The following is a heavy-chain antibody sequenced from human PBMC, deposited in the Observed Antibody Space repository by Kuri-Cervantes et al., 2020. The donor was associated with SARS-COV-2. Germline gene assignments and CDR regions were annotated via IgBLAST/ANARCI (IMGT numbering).Heavy chain of an antibody. CDR3: ARGYRYNLPYFDY. V-gene: IGHV3-21*01. CDR1: GFTFSSYR. D-gene: IGHD1-1*01. J-gene: IGHJ4*02. Sequence: GGSLRLSCAASGFTFSSYRMNWVRQAPGKGLEWVSSISSSSSYIYYADSVKGRFTISRDNAKSSLYLQMNSLRAEDTAVYYCARGYRYNLPYFDYWGQGTLVTVSS. CDR2: ISSSSSYI.